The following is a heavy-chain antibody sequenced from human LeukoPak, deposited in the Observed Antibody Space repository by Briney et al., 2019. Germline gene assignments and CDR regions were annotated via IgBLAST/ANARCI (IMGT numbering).Heavy chain of an antibody. V-gene: IGHV3-21*01. J-gene: IGHJ6*03. CDR3: ARRPLNQYSTSQYYYMDV. D-gene: IGHD4-11*01. Sequence: GGSLRLCCGAAGFTFSSYGVTWVRQAPGEGLEWVSSISSSSSYIYYAGSVKGRFTISSDNAKNSLYLQMNSLGAEDTAVYYCARRPLNQYSTSQYYYMDVWGKGTTVTVSS. CDR2: ISSSSSYI. CDR1: GFTFSSYG.